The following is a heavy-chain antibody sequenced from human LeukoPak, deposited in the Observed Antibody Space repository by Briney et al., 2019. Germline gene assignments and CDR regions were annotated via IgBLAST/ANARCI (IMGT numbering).Heavy chain of an antibody. CDR2: ISAYNGNT. Sequence: ASVKVSCKASGYTFTSYGISWVRQAPGQGLEWMGWISAYNGNTNYAQKLQGRVTMTTDTSTSTAYMELRSLRSDDAAVYYCARDRRAAMARGSPFDYWGQGTLVTVSS. CDR1: GYTFTSYG. D-gene: IGHD5-18*01. V-gene: IGHV1-18*01. CDR3: ARDRRAAMARGSPFDY. J-gene: IGHJ4*02.